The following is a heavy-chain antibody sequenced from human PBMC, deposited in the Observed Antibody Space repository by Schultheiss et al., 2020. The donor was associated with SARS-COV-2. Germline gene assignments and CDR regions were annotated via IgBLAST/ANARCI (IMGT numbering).Heavy chain of an antibody. V-gene: IGHV3-21*04. D-gene: IGHD1-26*01. Sequence: GESLKISCAASGFTVSSNYMSWVRQAPGKGLEWVSSISSSSSYIYYADSVKGRFTISRDNAKNSLYLQMNSLRAEDTAVYYCSRGGVGATREGYFDYWGQGTLVTVSS. CDR2: ISSSSSYI. CDR1: GFTVSSNY. J-gene: IGHJ4*02. CDR3: SRGGVGATREGYFDY.